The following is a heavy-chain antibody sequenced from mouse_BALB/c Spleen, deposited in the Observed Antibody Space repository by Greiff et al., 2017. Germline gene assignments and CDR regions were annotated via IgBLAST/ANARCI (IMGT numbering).Heavy chain of an antibody. CDR1: GFNIKDTY. D-gene: IGHD1-1*01. CDR2: IDPANGNT. J-gene: IGHJ3*01. Sequence: EVQLQQSGAELVKPGASVKLSCTASGFNIKDTYMHWVKQRPEQGLEWIGRIDPANGNTKYDPKFQGKATITADTSSNTAYLQLSSLTSEDTAVYYCAVGYYYGGFAYWGKGTLVTVSA. CDR3: AVGYYYGGFAY. V-gene: IGHV14-3*02.